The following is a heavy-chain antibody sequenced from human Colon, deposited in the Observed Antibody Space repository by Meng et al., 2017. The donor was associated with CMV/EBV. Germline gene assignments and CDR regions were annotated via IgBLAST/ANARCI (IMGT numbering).Heavy chain of an antibody. CDR1: GYTFSDYF. Sequence: ASVKVSCKASGYTFSDYFVQWVRQAPGQGLEWLGYINPNSGDTNYAQKFQGRVTLTRDTSVRTVYMELTSLTSDDTAMYFCARVKCGTTSCAQGQGLDTWGQGTLVTVSS. J-gene: IGHJ5*02. CDR3: ARVKCGTTSCAQGQGLDT. CDR2: INPNSGDT. V-gene: IGHV1-2*02. D-gene: IGHD2-2*01.